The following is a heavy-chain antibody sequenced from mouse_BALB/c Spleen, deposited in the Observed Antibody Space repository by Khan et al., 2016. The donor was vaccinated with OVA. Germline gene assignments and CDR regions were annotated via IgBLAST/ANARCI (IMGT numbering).Heavy chain of an antibody. J-gene: IGHJ4*01. CDR2: ISSTGGT. CDR3: ARSLYYSYGYALDC. D-gene: IGHD2-14*01. Sequence: VQLKESGPGLVKPSQSLSLTCTVTGYSITSDYAWNWIRQFPGNKLEWMGYISSTGGTSYNPSLKSRISITRDTSKNQFFMQLKSVTAEDTATYYCARSLYYSYGYALDCWGPGTLVTVSS. CDR1: GYSITSDYA. V-gene: IGHV3-2*02.